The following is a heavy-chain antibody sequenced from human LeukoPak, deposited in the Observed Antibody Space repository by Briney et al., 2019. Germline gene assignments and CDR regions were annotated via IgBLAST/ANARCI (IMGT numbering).Heavy chain of an antibody. Sequence: SSETLSLTCAVYGGSFSGYYWSWIRQPPGKGLEWIGEINHSGSTNYNPSLKSRVTISVDTSKNQFSLKLSSVTAADTAVYYCARKRRTRSAFDIWGQGTMVTVSS. V-gene: IGHV4-34*01. CDR3: ARKRRTRSAFDI. D-gene: IGHD1-1*01. CDR1: GGSFSGYY. J-gene: IGHJ3*02. CDR2: INHSGST.